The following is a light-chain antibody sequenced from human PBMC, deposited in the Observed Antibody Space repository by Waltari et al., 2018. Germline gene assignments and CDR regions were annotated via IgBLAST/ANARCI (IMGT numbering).Light chain of an antibody. V-gene: IGKV3-20*01. CDR1: QSVSRP. CDR3: QHYVRLPVT. Sequence: EIVLTQSPGTLSLSPGERATLPCRASQSVSRPLAWYQQKPGQAPRLLIYGASTRATGIPDRFSGSGSGTDFSLTISRLEPEDFAVYYCQHYVRLPVTFGQGTKVEIK. CDR2: GAS. J-gene: IGKJ1*01.